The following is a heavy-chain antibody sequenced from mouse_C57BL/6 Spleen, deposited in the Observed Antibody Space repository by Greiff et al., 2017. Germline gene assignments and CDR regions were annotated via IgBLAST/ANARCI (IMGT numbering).Heavy chain of an antibody. J-gene: IGHJ2*01. V-gene: IGHV1-81*01. CDR1: GYTFTSYG. CDR3: ARVDDGYYYFDY. D-gene: IGHD2-3*01. CDR2: IYPRSGNT. Sequence: VQLQQSGAELARPGASVKLSCKASGYTFTSYGISWVKQRTGQGLECIGEIYPRSGNTYYNEKFKGKATLTADKSSSTAYMELRSLTSEDSAVYFCARVDDGYYYFDYWGQGTTLTVSS.